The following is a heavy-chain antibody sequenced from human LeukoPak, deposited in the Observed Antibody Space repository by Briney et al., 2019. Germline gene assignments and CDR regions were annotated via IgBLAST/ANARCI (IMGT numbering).Heavy chain of an antibody. V-gene: IGHV4-38-2*02. Sequence: SETLSLTCTVSGYSIRSGYYWGWIRQPPGKGLEWIGSIYHSGSTNYNPSLKSRVTISVETSKNEFSLKLRSVTAADTAVYYCARVTGYRIEDYFDYWGQGTLVTVSS. CDR3: ARVTGYRIEDYFDY. CDR1: GYSIRSGYY. J-gene: IGHJ4*02. CDR2: IYHSGST. D-gene: IGHD6-13*01.